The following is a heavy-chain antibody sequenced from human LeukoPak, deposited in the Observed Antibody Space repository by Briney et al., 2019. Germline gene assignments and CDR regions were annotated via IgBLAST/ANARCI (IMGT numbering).Heavy chain of an antibody. CDR1: GFPFGNAW. CDR2: IKQDGSEK. V-gene: IGHV3-7*01. D-gene: IGHD4-11*01. Sequence: GGSLRLSCAASGFPFGNAWMSWVRQAPGKGLEWVANIKQDGSEKYYVDSVKGRFTISRDNAKNSLYLQMNSLRAEDTAVYYCARGLHSFDPWGQGTLVTVSS. CDR3: ARGLHSFDP. J-gene: IGHJ5*02.